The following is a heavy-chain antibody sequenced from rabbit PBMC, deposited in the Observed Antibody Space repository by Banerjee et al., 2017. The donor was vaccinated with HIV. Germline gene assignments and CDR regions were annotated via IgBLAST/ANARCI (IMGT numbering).Heavy chain of an antibody. Sequence: QEQLEESGGGLVQPEGSLTLTCKASGFTLSDYWICWVRQAPGKGLEWIGCITTASGSTWYASWAKGRFTISKTSSTTVTLQVTSLTAADTATYFCARSVVGDGRRVNLWGQGTLVTVS. D-gene: IGHD2-1*01. V-gene: IGHV1S45*01. CDR1: GFTLSDYW. CDR2: ITTASGST. CDR3: ARSVVGDGRRVNL. J-gene: IGHJ4*01.